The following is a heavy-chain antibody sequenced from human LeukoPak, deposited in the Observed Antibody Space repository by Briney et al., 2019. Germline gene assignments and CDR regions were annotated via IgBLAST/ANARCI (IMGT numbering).Heavy chain of an antibody. CDR3: ARTAGRTFDY. Sequence: ASVKVSCKASGYTFTSYFMHWVRQAPGQGLEWMGIINPSGGSTSYAQKFQGRVTMTRDTSTSTVYMGLSSLRSEDTPVYYCARTAGRTFDYWGQGTLVTVSS. D-gene: IGHD6-6*01. V-gene: IGHV1-46*01. CDR2: INPSGGST. CDR1: GYTFTSYF. J-gene: IGHJ4*02.